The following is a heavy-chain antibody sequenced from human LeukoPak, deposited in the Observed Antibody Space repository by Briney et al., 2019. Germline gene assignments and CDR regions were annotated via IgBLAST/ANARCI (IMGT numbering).Heavy chain of an antibody. D-gene: IGHD5-18*01. J-gene: IGHJ4*02. CDR1: GFTFSSYW. CDR2: RKQDGSEK. CDR3: ARDTAMVTDAFDY. Sequence: PGGSLRLSCAASGFTFSSYWMSWVRQAPGKGLEWVANRKQDGSEKYYVDSVKGRFTISRDNAKNSLYLQMNSLRAEDTAVYYCARDTAMVTDAFDYWGQGTLVTVSS. V-gene: IGHV3-7*01.